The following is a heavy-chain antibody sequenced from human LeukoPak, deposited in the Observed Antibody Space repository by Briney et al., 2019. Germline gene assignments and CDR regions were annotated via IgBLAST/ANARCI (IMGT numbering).Heavy chain of an antibody. V-gene: IGHV3-7*01. D-gene: IGHD1-14*01. CDR1: GVTSSSHW. CDR3: VRDANRSSDY. J-gene: IGHJ4*02. Sequence: GGSLRLSCEASGVTSSSHWMRWARQAPGKGLEWVADIKRDGSEEKYVDSVKGRFSISRDNAKNSLYLQMNSLRADDTVVYYCVRDANRSSDYWGQGTLVTVSS. CDR2: IKRDGSEE.